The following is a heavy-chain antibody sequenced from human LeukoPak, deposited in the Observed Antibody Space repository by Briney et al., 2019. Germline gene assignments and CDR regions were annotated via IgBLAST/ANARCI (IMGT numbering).Heavy chain of an antibody. D-gene: IGHD7-27*01. V-gene: IGHV3-30*04. J-gene: IGHJ4*02. Sequence: GGSLTLSCAASGFTLSSYHKLGARQVPGKGLEWLVVISTDGHDNHYADSVKGRFTISRDNSKNMVYLQMNSLRADDTALYFCATDPYRINWGYLKFWGQGGPVTVSS. CDR2: ISTDGHDN. CDR3: ATDPYRINWGYLKF. CDR1: GFTLSSYH.